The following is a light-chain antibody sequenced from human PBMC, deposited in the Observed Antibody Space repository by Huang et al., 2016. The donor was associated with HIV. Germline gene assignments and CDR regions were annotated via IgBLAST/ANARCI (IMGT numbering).Light chain of an antibody. V-gene: IGKV3-15*01. CDR3: QQYNNWPPMYT. J-gene: IGKJ2*01. CDR2: GAS. Sequence: DIVLTQSPATRSMSPGQRATLSCRASQSVSRNLAWFQQKPGQAPRLLIYGASTRATGIPARVSGSGSGTEFTLTISSLQSEDFAVYYCQQYNNWPPMYTFGQGTKLEV. CDR1: QSVSRN.